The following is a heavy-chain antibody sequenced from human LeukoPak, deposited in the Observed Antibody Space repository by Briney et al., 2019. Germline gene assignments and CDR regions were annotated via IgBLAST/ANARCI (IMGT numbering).Heavy chain of an antibody. Sequence: GGSLRLSCAASGFTFSSYWMTWVRQAPGKGLEWVANIKQDGSEKYYVDSVKGRFTISRDNAKNSLYLQMNSLRAEDTAVYYCARHDSGYCEDYWGQGTLVTVSS. D-gene: IGHD3-22*01. CDR3: ARHDSGYCEDY. CDR1: GFTFSSYW. CDR2: IKQDGSEK. J-gene: IGHJ4*02. V-gene: IGHV3-7*01.